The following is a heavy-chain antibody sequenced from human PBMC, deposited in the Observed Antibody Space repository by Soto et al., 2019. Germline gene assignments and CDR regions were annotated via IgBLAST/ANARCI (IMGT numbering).Heavy chain of an antibody. Sequence: GGSLRLSCAASGFTFSSYGMHWVRQAPGKGLEWVAVISYDGSNKYYADSVKGRFTISRDNSKNTLYLQMNSLRAEDTAVYYCAEGAPNSSGYYYHDYWGQGTLVTVSS. CDR1: GFTFSSYG. J-gene: IGHJ4*02. D-gene: IGHD3-22*01. CDR2: ISYDGSNK. CDR3: AEGAPNSSGYYYHDY. V-gene: IGHV3-30*18.